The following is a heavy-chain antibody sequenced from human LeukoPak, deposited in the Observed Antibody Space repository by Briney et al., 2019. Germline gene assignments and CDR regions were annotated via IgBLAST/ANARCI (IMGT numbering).Heavy chain of an antibody. D-gene: IGHD3-3*01. V-gene: IGHV3-48*01. J-gene: IGHJ4*02. Sequence: PGGSLRLSCATSGFTLDDYGMSWVRQAPGKGLEWVSYISSSSSTIYYADSVKGRFTISRDNAKNSLYLQMNSLRAEDTAVYYCARDRKTIFGVVILRPLDYWGQGTLVTVSS. CDR2: ISSSSSTI. CDR1: GFTLDDYG. CDR3: ARDRKTIFGVVILRPLDY.